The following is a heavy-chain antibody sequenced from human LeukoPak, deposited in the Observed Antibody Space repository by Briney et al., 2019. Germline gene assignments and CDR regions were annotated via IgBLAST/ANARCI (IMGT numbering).Heavy chain of an antibody. J-gene: IGHJ4*02. CDR3: AREWLVIDY. CDR1: GYSFFSYG. V-gene: IGHV1-18*04. Sequence: GASVKVSCKASGYSFFSYGITWVRQAPGQGLEWMGWISAYSGNTNFAQRLQGRVTMTTDTSTNTAYMELSRLRSDDTAVYYCAREWLVIDYWGQGTLVTVSS. CDR2: ISAYSGNT. D-gene: IGHD6-19*01.